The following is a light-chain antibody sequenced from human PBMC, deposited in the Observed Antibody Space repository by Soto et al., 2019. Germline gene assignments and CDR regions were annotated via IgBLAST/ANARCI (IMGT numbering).Light chain of an antibody. Sequence: DIQMTQSPSSLSASIGDRVTITCRASQGIGNYLAWYQQKPGKVPQALIYAVSLLQSGVPSRFSGSGSGTDFTLTISGLQSEDVATYYCQRYNNWPLTFGGGTKVESK. J-gene: IGKJ4*01. V-gene: IGKV1-27*01. CDR3: QRYNNWPLT. CDR1: QGIGNY. CDR2: AVS.